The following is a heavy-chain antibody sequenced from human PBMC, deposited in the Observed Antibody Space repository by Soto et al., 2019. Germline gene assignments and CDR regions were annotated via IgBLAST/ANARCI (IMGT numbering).Heavy chain of an antibody. D-gene: IGHD3-9*01. V-gene: IGHV1-18*01. CDR2: ISTYNGDT. CDR3: ARGYDILTGLAYYYGMDV. Sequence: GASVKVSCKTSGYTFTSYGISWVRQAPGQGLEWTGWISTYNGDTNFAQRFQGRVTLTTDTSTNTAYMDLRSLTSDDTAVYYCARGYDILTGLAYYYGMDVWGQGTTVTVS. J-gene: IGHJ6*02. CDR1: GYTFTSYG.